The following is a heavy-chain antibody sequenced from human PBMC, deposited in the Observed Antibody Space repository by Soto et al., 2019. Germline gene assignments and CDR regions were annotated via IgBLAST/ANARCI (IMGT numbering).Heavy chain of an antibody. CDR3: AGGVLSGSYYNWFDP. Sequence: GASVKVSCKASGYTFTGYYMHWVRQAPGQGLEWMGWINPNSGGTDYAQKFHGRVTMTRDTSISTAYMELSRLRSDDTAVYYCAGGVLSGSYYNWFDPWGQGTPVTVSS. CDR2: INPNSGGT. V-gene: IGHV1-2*02. CDR1: GYTFTGYY. D-gene: IGHD1-26*01. J-gene: IGHJ5*02.